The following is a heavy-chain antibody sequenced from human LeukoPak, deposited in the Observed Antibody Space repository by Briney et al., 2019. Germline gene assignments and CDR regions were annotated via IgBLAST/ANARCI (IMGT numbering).Heavy chain of an antibody. CDR2: MNPNSGNT. CDR3: ARGLRLRWSRTTYYFDY. J-gene: IGHJ4*02. CDR1: GYTFTSYD. Sequence: GASVKVSCKASGYTFTSYDINWVRQATGQGLEWMGWMNPNSGNTGYAQKFQGRVTMTRNTSISTAYMELSSLRSEDTAVYYCARGLRLRWSRTTYYFDYWGQGTLVTVSS. D-gene: IGHD4-23*01. V-gene: IGHV1-8*01.